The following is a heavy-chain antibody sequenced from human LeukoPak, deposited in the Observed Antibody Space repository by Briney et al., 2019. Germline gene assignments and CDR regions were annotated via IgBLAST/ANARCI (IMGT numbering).Heavy chain of an antibody. J-gene: IGHJ4*02. CDR2: ISAYNGNT. V-gene: IGHV1-18*01. Sequence: ASVKVSCKASGYTFTSYGISWVRQAPGQGLEWMGWISAYNGNTNYAQKLQGRVTMTTDPSTSTAYMGLRSLRSHDTAVYYCARVAISSGWYGRAIDYWGQGTLVTVSS. D-gene: IGHD6-19*01. CDR1: GYTFTSYG. CDR3: ARVAISSGWYGRAIDY.